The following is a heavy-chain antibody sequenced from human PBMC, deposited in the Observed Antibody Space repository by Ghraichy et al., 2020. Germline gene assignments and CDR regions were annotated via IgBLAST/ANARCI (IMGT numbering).Heavy chain of an antibody. Sequence: GGSLRLSCAASGFTFSSYAMHWVRQAPGKGLEWVAVISYDGSNKYYADSVRGRFTISRDNSKNTLYLQMNSLSAEDTAVYYCARGTLGGPNDYWGQGTLDSVSS. V-gene: IGHV3-30*04. CDR3: ARGTLGGPNDY. J-gene: IGHJ4*02. D-gene: IGHD3-16*01. CDR2: ISYDGSNK. CDR1: GFTFSSYA.